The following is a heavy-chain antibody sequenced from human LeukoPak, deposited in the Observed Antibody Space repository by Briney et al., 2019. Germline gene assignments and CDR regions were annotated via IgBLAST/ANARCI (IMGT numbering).Heavy chain of an antibody. CDR3: ARHRWGAAADWFDP. J-gene: IGHJ5*02. CDR2: IDPSDSYT. V-gene: IGHV5-10-1*01. Sequence: GEPLKISCKGSGSSFTSYWISWVRQMPGKGLEWLGRIDPSDSYTNYSPSFQGHVTISGNKSISIFYLQWSGLKASDTAMYYCARHRWGAAADWFDPWGQGTLVTVSS. CDR1: GSSFTSYW. D-gene: IGHD6-13*01.